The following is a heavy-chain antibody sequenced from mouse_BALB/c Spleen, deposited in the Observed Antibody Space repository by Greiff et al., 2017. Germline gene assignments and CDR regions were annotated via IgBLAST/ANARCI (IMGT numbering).Heavy chain of an antibody. Sequence: VKLMESGPGLVAPSQSLSITCTVSGFSLTSYGVHWVRQPPGKGLEWLGVIWAGGSTNYNSALMSRLSISKDNSKSQVFLKMNSLQTDDTAMYYCARDYGNYGYYYAMDYWGQGTSVTVSS. D-gene: IGHD2-1*01. CDR2: IWAGGST. V-gene: IGHV2-9*02. CDR1: GFSLTSYG. J-gene: IGHJ4*01. CDR3: ARDYGNYGYYYAMDY.